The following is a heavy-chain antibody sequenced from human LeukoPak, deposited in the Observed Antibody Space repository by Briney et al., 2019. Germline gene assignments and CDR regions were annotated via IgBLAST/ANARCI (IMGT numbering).Heavy chain of an antibody. Sequence: PSETLSLTCAVYGGSFSNYYWSWIRQPPGKGLEWIGEINHSGSTNYNPSLMSRVAVSIDTSKNQFSLKLSSVTAADTAVYYCARGGWELPEGFFDSWGQGAPVTVSS. CDR3: ARGGWELPEGFFDS. CDR2: INHSGST. CDR1: GGSFSNYY. V-gene: IGHV4-34*01. D-gene: IGHD1-26*01. J-gene: IGHJ4*02.